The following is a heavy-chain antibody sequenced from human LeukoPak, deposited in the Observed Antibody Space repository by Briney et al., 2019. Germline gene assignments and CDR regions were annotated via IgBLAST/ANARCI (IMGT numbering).Heavy chain of an antibody. D-gene: IGHD2-15*01. CDR2: ISGSGVST. Sequence: AGGSLRLSCAASGFTFSSYAMNWVRPAPGKGLEWVSTISGSGVSTYYADSGKGRFTIPRASSKNTLSLEMHSLRAEDTAVYYCAPSGGGLSDYWGQGTLVTASS. CDR3: APSGGGLSDY. J-gene: IGHJ4*02. V-gene: IGHV3-23*01. CDR1: GFTFSSYA.